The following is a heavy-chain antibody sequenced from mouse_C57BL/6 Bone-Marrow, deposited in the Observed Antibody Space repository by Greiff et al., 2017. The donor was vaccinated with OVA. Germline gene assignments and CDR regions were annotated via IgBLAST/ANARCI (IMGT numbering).Heavy chain of an antibody. V-gene: IGHV10-3*01. D-gene: IGHD2-3*01. CDR3: VRCDDDGDFDD. J-gene: IGHJ1*03. Sequence: EVKVVESGGGLVQPKGSLKLSCAASGFTFNTYAMHWVRQAPGKGLEWVARIRSKSSNYATYDADSVKDRFTISKDDSQSQLYLKMNNLKTEDTAMYYCVRCDDDGDFDDWGTGTTVTVSS. CDR2: IRSKSSNYAT. CDR1: GFTFNTYA.